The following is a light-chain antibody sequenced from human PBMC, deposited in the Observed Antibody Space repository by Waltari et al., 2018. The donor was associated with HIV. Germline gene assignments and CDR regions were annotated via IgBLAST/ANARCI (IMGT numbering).Light chain of an antibody. CDR1: STNTGRNY. J-gene: IGLJ1*01. Sequence: QSVLTQPPSESATPGQRVTISCSGGSTNTGRNYVNWYQQIPGTAPKLLLYRNNQRPSRVPDRFSGSKSGTSASLAISGLQSEDEADYYCAAWDDSLNSFVFGTGTRVTVL. V-gene: IGLV1-47*01. CDR2: RNN. CDR3: AAWDDSLNSFV.